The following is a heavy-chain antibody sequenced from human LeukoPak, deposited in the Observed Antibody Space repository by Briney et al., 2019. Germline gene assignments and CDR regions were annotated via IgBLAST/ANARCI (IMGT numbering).Heavy chain of an antibody. V-gene: IGHV4-38-2*02. CDR2: IYHSGST. CDR3: AGDNGVIY. J-gene: IGHJ4*02. Sequence: PSETLSLTCTVSGYSISSGYYWGWIRQPPGQGLEWIGSIYHSGSTYYNPSLKSRVTISVDTSKNQFSLKLSSVTAADTAVYYCAGDNGVIYWGQGTLVTVSS. CDR1: GYSISSGYY. D-gene: IGHD2-8*01.